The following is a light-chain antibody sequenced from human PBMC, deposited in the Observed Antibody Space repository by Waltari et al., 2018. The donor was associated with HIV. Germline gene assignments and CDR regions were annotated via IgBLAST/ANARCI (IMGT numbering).Light chain of an antibody. J-gene: IGKJ2*01. Sequence: DIQMTQSPSTLSASVGDRVTITCRASQSISSWLAWYQQKPGKAPKLLIYKASSLESGVPSRISGSGSGTEFTLTISSLQPDDFATYYCQQYDNYSYTFGQGTKLEIK. CDR2: KAS. CDR3: QQYDNYSYT. CDR1: QSISSW. V-gene: IGKV1-5*03.